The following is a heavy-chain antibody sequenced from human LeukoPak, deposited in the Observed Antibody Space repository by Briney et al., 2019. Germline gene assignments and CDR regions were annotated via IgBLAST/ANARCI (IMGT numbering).Heavy chain of an antibody. CDR2: ISGSGSST. Sequence: GGSLRLSCAASGFTFSIYAMSWVRQAPGKGLEWVSPISGSGSSTYSADSVKGRFTISRDNSKNTLYLQMNSLRAEDTAVYYCAKGVAVANPYYFDYWGQGTLVTVSS. D-gene: IGHD6-19*01. J-gene: IGHJ4*02. CDR3: AKGVAVANPYYFDY. CDR1: GFTFSIYA. V-gene: IGHV3-23*01.